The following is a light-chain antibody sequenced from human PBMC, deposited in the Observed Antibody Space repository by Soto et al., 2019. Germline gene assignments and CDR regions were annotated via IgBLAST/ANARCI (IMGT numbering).Light chain of an antibody. Sequence: IGLSQSPCTLSLSTGERATLSCRASQSVSNNYLAWYQQKPGQAPRLLIYGASNRATGIPDRFSGSGSGTDFTLTISRLEPEDFAVYYCQQYGSSGTFGQGTKVDIK. J-gene: IGKJ1*01. V-gene: IGKV3-20*01. CDR3: QQYGSSGT. CDR1: QSVSNNY. CDR2: GAS.